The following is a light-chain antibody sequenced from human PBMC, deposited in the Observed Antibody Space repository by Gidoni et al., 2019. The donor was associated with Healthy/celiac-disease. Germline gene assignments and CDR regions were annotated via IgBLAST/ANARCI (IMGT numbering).Light chain of an antibody. V-gene: IGLV3-21*04. CDR3: QVWDSISDHRV. CDR2: YDS. CDR1: NIGSKS. J-gene: IGLJ3*02. Sequence: SYVLTQPPSVSGAPGKTARITCGGNNIGSKSVHWYQQKPGQAPVLVIYYDSVRPSGIPERFSGSNSGNTATLTISRVEAGDEADYYCQVWDSISDHRVFGGGTKLTVL.